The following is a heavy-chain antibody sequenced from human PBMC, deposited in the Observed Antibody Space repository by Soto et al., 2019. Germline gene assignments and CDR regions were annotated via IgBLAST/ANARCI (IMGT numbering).Heavy chain of an antibody. CDR3: ARGMGYCSSTSCPNYFDP. CDR2: TDHSGST. Sequence: QVQLQQWGAGLLKPSETLSLTCAVYGGSFSGYYWSWIRQPPGKGLEWIGETDHSGSTNYNPSLKSRVTMSVDTSKNQFSLRLSSVTAADTAVYYCARGMGYCSSTSCPNYFDPWGQGTLVTVSS. J-gene: IGHJ5*02. CDR1: GGSFSGYY. V-gene: IGHV4-34*01. D-gene: IGHD2-2*01.